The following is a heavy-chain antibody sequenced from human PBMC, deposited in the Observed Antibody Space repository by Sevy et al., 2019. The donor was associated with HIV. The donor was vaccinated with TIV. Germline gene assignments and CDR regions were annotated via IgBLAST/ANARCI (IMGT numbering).Heavy chain of an antibody. V-gene: IGHV3-30*15. J-gene: IGHJ4*02. CDR1: GFTFKSHG. Sequence: GGSLRLSCAASGFTFKSHGFHWVRQAPGKGLEWVALISYDGRIKYYADSVKGRFIISRDDARNTLYLQMSGLRAEDTAVYYCAREGGHTAAWSPGNFWGQGTLVTVSS. CDR2: ISYDGRIK. D-gene: IGHD2-15*01. CDR3: AREGGHTAAWSPGNF.